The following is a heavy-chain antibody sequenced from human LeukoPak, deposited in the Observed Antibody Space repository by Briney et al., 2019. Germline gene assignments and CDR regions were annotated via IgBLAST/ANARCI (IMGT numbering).Heavy chain of an antibody. D-gene: IGHD5-12*01. J-gene: IGHJ4*02. CDR3: ASAYSGYDQRLIQYGY. CDR2: INHSGST. V-gene: IGHV4-34*01. CDR1: GGSFSGYY. Sequence: SETLSLTCAVYGGSFSGYYWSWIRQPPGKGLEWIGEINHSGSTNYNPALKSRVTISVDTSKNQFSLKLSSVTAADTAVYYCASAYSGYDQRLIQYGYWGQGTLVTVSS.